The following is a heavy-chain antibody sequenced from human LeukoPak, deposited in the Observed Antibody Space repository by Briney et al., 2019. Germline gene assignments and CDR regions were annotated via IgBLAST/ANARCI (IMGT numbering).Heavy chain of an antibody. CDR1: GGSISSYY. Sequence: TPSETLSLTCTVSGGSISSYYWSWIRQPPGKGLEWIGYIYYSGSTNYNPSLKSRVTISVDTSKNQFSLTLTSVTAADTAVYYCVREGAQTAFDSRGQGTLVTVSS. CDR3: VREGAQTAFDS. V-gene: IGHV4-59*12. D-gene: IGHD3-16*01. CDR2: IYYSGST. J-gene: IGHJ4*02.